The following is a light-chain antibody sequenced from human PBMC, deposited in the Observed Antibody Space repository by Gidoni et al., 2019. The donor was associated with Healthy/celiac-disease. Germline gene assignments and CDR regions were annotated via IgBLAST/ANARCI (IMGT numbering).Light chain of an antibody. CDR2: KAS. J-gene: IGKJ2*01. V-gene: IGKV1-5*03. Sequence: IQMTQSPSTLSASVGDRVTITCRASQSISSWFAWYKQKPGKATKLLIYKASSLESGVPSRFSGSGSGTECTLTISSLQPDDFATYYCQQYNSYPYTFGQGTKLEIK. CDR3: QQYNSYPYT. CDR1: QSISSW.